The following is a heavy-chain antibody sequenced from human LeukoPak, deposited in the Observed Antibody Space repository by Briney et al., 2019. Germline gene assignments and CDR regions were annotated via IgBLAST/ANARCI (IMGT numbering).Heavy chain of an antibody. D-gene: IGHD5-18*01. J-gene: IGHJ6*03. V-gene: IGHV4-34*01. CDR1: GGSFSGYY. CDR3: ARQGAPTAMVDNYYMDV. Sequence: SETLSLTCAVYGGSFSGYYWSWIRQPPGKGLEWIGEINHSGSTNYNPSLKSRVTISVDTSKNQFSLKLRSVTAADTAVYYCARQGAPTAMVDNYYMDVWGKGTTVTVSS. CDR2: INHSGST.